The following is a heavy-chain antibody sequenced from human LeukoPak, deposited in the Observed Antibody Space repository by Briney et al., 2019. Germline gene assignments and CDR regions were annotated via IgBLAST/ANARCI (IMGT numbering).Heavy chain of an antibody. CDR3: ARDLKTAMDYFDY. J-gene: IGHJ4*02. Sequence: SETLSLTCAVYGGSFSGYYWSWIRQPPGKGLEWIGEINHSGSTNYNPSLKSRVTISVDTSKNQFSLKLSSVTAADTAVYYCARDLKTAMDYFDYWGQGALVTVSS. CDR1: GGSFSGYY. D-gene: IGHD2-2*01. V-gene: IGHV4-34*01. CDR2: INHSGST.